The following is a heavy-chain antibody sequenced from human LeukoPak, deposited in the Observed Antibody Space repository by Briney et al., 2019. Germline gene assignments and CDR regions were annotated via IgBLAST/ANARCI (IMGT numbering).Heavy chain of an antibody. D-gene: IGHD2-2*01. V-gene: IGHV1-2*02. Sequence: VKVSCKASGYTFTGYYMHWVRQAPGQGLEWMGWINPNSGGTNYAQTFQGRVTMTRDTSISTAYMELSRLRSDDTAVYYCARRRAAPAAISPFDYWGQGTLVTVSS. J-gene: IGHJ4*02. CDR2: INPNSGGT. CDR1: GYTFTGYY. CDR3: ARRRAAPAAISPFDY.